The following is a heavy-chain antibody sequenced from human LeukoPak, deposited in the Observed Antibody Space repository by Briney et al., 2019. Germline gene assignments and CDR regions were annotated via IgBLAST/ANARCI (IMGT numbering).Heavy chain of an antibody. CDR2: ITRSNSYI. Sequence: GASLRLSCAASGFTFNSYAMSWVRQAPGKGLEWVSTITRSNSYIYYADSVRGRFTISRDNAKNSLNLQMSSLRAEDTAVYYCARDDTTMILNLWGRGTLVTVSS. D-gene: IGHD3-22*01. J-gene: IGHJ2*01. V-gene: IGHV3-21*01. CDR3: ARDDTTMILNL. CDR1: GFTFNSYA.